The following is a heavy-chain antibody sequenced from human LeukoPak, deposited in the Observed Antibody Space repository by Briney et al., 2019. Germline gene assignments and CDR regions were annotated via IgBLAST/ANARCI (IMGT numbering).Heavy chain of an antibody. CDR1: GFTFSSYS. J-gene: IGHJ4*02. D-gene: IGHD3-10*01. CDR3: ARVRGVRGASPYYFDY. CDR2: ISSSSSYI. V-gene: IGHV3-21*01. Sequence: GGSLRLSCAASGFTFSSYSMNWVRQAPGKGLEWVSPISSSSSYIYYADSVKGRFTISRDNAKNSLYLQMNSLRAEDTAVYYCARVRGVRGASPYYFDYWGQGTLVTVSS.